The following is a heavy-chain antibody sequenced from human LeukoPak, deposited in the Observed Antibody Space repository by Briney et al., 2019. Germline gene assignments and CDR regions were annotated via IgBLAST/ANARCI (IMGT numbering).Heavy chain of an antibody. CDR1: GFTFSRYS. J-gene: IGHJ4*02. V-gene: IGHV3-48*01. Sequence: PGGSLRLSCAASGFTFSRYSLNWVREAPGKGLEWVSKITSSSSSIKYADSVKGRFTISRDNAKNSLYLQMNSLRAEDTAVYYCAKDRYYDSSGYYSYWGQGTLVTVSS. CDR3: AKDRYYDSSGYYSY. CDR2: ITSSSSSI. D-gene: IGHD3-22*01.